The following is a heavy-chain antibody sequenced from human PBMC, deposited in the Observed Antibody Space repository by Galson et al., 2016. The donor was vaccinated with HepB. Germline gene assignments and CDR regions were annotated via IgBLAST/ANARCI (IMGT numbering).Heavy chain of an antibody. V-gene: IGHV3-20*04. D-gene: IGHD3-9*01. CDR3: ARATPYYDILTGYYNYYFDY. CDR2: INWNGGRT. CDR1: GFKFDDYG. J-gene: IGHJ4*02. Sequence: SLRLSCAASGFKFDDYGMSWVRQAPGKGLEWVSGINWNGGRTGYVDSVKGRFTISRDNAKNSLYLQMNSLRAEDTALYYCARATPYYDILTGYYNYYFDYWGQGTLVTVSS.